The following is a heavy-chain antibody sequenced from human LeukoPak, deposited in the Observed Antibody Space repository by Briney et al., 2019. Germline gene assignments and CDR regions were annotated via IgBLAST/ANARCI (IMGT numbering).Heavy chain of an antibody. D-gene: IGHD2-8*01. CDR1: GGSISSSSYY. CDR2: IYYSGST. Sequence: PSETLSLTCTVSGGSISSSSYYWGWIRQPPGKGLEWIGSIYYSGSTYYNPSLKSRVTISVDTSKNQFSLKLSSVTAADTAVYYCARGRIVLMVYAGRSRGDWFDPWGQGTLVTVSS. J-gene: IGHJ5*02. V-gene: IGHV4-39*01. CDR3: ARGRIVLMVYAGRSRGDWFDP.